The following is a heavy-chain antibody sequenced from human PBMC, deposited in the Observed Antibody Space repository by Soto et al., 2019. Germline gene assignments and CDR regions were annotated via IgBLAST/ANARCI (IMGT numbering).Heavy chain of an antibody. CDR2: INPNSGNT. CDR1: GYTFTGYY. J-gene: IGHJ6*02. D-gene: IGHD6-6*01. Sequence: ASVKVSCKASGYTFTGYYINWVRQATGQGLEWMGWINPNSGNTVYAQKFQGRVTMTRNTSISTAYMELSSLRSEDTAVYYCARGQGRSSWYYYYGMDVWGQGTTVTVSS. V-gene: IGHV1-8*01. CDR3: ARGQGRSSWYYYYGMDV.